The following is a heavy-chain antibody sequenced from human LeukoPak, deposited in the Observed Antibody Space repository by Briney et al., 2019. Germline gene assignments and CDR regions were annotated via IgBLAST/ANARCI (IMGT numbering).Heavy chain of an antibody. CDR1: GCTFSSYA. CDR3: AKEYLIWFGDFDAFDI. V-gene: IGHV3-30-3*01. D-gene: IGHD3-10*01. J-gene: IGHJ3*02. CDR2: IAYDGINK. Sequence: GGSLRLSCAASGCTFSSYAIHWVRQAPGKGLEWVAVIAYDGINKYYADSVKGRFTISRDNSKNTLYLQMNSLRAEDTAVYYCAKEYLIWFGDFDAFDIWGQGTMVTGSS.